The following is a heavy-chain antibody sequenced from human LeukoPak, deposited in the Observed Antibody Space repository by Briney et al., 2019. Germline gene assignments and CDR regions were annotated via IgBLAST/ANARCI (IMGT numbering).Heavy chain of an antibody. Sequence: GGSLRLSCAASGFTFSNAWMSWVRQAPGKGLEWVGHIKSKTDGGTTDYAAPVKGRFTISRDDSKNTLYLQMNSLKTEDTAVYYCTTVAPDTAMVFDYWGQGTLVTVSS. V-gene: IGHV3-15*01. J-gene: IGHJ4*02. D-gene: IGHD5-18*01. CDR3: TTVAPDTAMVFDY. CDR1: GFTFSNAW. CDR2: IKSKTDGGTT.